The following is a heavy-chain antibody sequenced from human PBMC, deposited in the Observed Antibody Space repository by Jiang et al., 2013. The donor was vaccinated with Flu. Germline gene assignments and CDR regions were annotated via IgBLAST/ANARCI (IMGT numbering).Heavy chain of an antibody. D-gene: IGHD2-2*01. CDR3: AKEGYSSTRSGSYFDY. CDR2: TSYDGNNK. V-gene: IGHV3-30*18. CDR1: GFTFSSYG. J-gene: IGHJ4*02. Sequence: QLVESGGGVVQPGTSLRLSCAASGFTFSSYGMHWVRQAPGKGLDWVAITSYDGNNKNYADSVKGRFTVSRDNSKNTLYLQMNSLRAEDTAVYYCAKEGYSSTRSGSYFDYWGQGALVTVSS.